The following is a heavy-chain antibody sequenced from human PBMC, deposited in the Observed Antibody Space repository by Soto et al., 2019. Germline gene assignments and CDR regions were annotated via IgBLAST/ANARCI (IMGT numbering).Heavy chain of an antibody. D-gene: IGHD2-15*01. Sequence: QVQLVQSGAEVKKPGSSVKVSCKASGGTFSSYTISWVRQAPGQGLEWMGRIIPILGIANYAQKFQGRVTGTEDKSTSXXYXGXXRLRSEDTAVYYCAREYCSGGSCYVGEYYYYGMDVWGQGTTVTVSS. V-gene: IGHV1-69*08. J-gene: IGHJ6*02. CDR3: AREYCSGGSCYVGEYYYYGMDV. CDR1: GGTFSSYT. CDR2: IIPILGIA.